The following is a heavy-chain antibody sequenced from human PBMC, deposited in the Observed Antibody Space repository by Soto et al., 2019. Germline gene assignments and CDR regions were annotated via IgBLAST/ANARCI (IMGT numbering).Heavy chain of an antibody. CDR3: AKDRGSSRWLASGNWFDP. CDR1: GFTFSSYA. Sequence: PGGSLRLSCAASGFTFSSYAMSWVRQAPGKGLEWVSAISGSGGSTYYADSVKGRFTISRDNSKNTLYLQMNSLRAEDTAVYYCAKDRGSSRWLASGNWFDPWGQGTLVTVSS. D-gene: IGHD6-19*01. V-gene: IGHV3-23*01. CDR2: ISGSGGST. J-gene: IGHJ5*02.